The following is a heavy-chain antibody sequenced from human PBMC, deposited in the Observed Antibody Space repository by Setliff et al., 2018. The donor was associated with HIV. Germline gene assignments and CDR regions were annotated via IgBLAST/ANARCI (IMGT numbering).Heavy chain of an antibody. Sequence: SETLSLTCTVSGGSITRTPYYWGWIRQPPGKGLEWIGTVYYDASTIYTPSLKSRVIISVDTSKSQFSLNLSSVTAADTAVYYCARNPGLESGGWFDPWGQGTLVTVSS. CDR1: GGSITRTPYY. V-gene: IGHV4-39*07. J-gene: IGHJ5*02. CDR2: VYYDAST. CDR3: ARNPGLESGGWFDP.